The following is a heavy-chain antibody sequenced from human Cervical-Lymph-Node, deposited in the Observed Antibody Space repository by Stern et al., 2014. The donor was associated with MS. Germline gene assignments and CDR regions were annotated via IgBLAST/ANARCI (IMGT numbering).Heavy chain of an antibody. D-gene: IGHD6-19*01. CDR1: GGSFINYA. CDR3: AQGAGSYWYVGL. CDR2: IIPIFGAP. J-gene: IGHJ2*01. Sequence: QVQLVESGAEVKKPGSSVKVSCRPSGGSFINYAISWARQAPGQGLEWMGGIIPIFGAPDYAQRFQARLTITADESTSTAYMELGSLTSDDTAIYYCAQGAGSYWYVGLWGRGTPITVSS. V-gene: IGHV1-69*01.